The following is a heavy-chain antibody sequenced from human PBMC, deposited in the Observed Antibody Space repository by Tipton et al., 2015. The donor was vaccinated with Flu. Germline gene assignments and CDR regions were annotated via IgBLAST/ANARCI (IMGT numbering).Heavy chain of an antibody. V-gene: IGHV4-61*02. Sequence: TLSLTCTVSGGSISRGSYYWSWIRQPAVKGLEWIGLIYPSGSANYNPSLKSRVTISVDTSKDQFSLSLTSVTAADTAVYYCVRDRWNGFDTWGQGTRVTVSS. CDR3: VRDRWNGFDT. D-gene: IGHD4-23*01. CDR2: IYPSGSA. J-gene: IGHJ3*02. CDR1: GGSISRGSYY.